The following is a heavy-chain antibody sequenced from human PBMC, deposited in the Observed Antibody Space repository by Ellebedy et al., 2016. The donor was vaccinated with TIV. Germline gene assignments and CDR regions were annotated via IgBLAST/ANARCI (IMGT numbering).Heavy chain of an antibody. CDR3: ARVPTMEPYYFDY. V-gene: IGHV1-69*13. Sequence: AASVKVSCKASGGTFSSYAISWVRQAPGQGLEWMGGIIPIFGTANYAQKFQGRVTITADESTSTAYMELSSLRSEDTAVYYCARVPTMEPYYFDYWGQGTLVTVSS. CDR2: IIPIFGTA. J-gene: IGHJ4*02. D-gene: IGHD3-10*01. CDR1: GGTFSSYA.